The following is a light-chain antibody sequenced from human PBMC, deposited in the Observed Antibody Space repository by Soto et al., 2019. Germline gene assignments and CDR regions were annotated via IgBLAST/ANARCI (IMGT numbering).Light chain of an antibody. CDR1: SSDVGAYNY. J-gene: IGLJ2*01. V-gene: IGLV2-14*01. CDR2: DVS. CDR3: SSYTSNSTHVV. Sequence: QSALTQPASVSGSPGQSITISCTGTSSDVGAYNYVSWYQQHPDKAPKLMIYDVSNRPSGVSNRFSGSKSGNTASLTISGLQAEEEADYYCSSYTSNSTHVVFGGGTQLTVL.